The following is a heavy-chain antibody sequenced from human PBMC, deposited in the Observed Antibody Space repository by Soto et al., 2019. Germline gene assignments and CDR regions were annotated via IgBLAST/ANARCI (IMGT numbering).Heavy chain of an antibody. D-gene: IGHD2-15*01. V-gene: IGHV2-5*01. CDR2: INWNDDK. Sequence: QITLKESGPTLVKPTQTLTLTCTFSGFSLNTRAVGVAWIRQSPGKALEWLGLINWNDDKRYSPSLKDRLTITKDTSKNHVVLTMTNIDFVDTATYYCAHRHDLGGFDIWGQGTTVTVSS. J-gene: IGHJ3*02. CDR3: AHRHDLGGFDI. CDR1: GFSLNTRAVG.